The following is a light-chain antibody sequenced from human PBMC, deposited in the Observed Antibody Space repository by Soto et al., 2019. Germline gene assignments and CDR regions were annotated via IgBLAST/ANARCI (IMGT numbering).Light chain of an antibody. CDR3: SSFRSSSTLPYV. Sequence: QSVLTQPASVSGSPGQSITISCTGTSSDVGGYDYVSWYQQYPGKAPKPIIYEVTNRPSGVSNRFSGSKSGNTASLTISGLRAEDEADYYCSSFRSSSTLPYVFGTGTKVTVL. V-gene: IGLV2-14*01. CDR1: SSDVGGYDY. J-gene: IGLJ1*01. CDR2: EVT.